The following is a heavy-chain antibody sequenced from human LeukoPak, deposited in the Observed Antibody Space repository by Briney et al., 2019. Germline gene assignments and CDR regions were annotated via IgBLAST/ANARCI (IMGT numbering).Heavy chain of an antibody. D-gene: IGHD3-22*01. V-gene: IGHV5-51*01. Sequence: GESLKISCKGSGYSFTNYWIGWVRQMPGKGLEWMGIIYPGDSDIRYTPSLQGQVTISADKSISTAYLQWSSLKASDTAMYYCAMRDSSGYSFDYWGQGTLVTVSS. CDR2: IYPGDSDI. J-gene: IGHJ4*02. CDR1: GYSFTNYW. CDR3: AMRDSSGYSFDY.